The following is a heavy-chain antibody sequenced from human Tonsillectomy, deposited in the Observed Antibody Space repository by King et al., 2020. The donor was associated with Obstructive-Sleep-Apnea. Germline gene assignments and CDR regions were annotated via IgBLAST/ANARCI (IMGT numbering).Heavy chain of an antibody. CDR2: IYPGDSDT. J-gene: IGHJ4*02. D-gene: IGHD3-10*01. Sequence: QLVQSGAEVKKPGESLKISCKGSGYSFTSYWIGWVRQMPGKGLEWMGIIYPGDSDTRYSPSFQGQVTISADKSISTAYLQWSSLKASDTAMYYCARQSDYYGSGSYGLSQIDYWGQGTLVTVSS. V-gene: IGHV5-51*01. CDR1: GYSFTSYW. CDR3: ARQSDYYGSGSYGLSQIDY.